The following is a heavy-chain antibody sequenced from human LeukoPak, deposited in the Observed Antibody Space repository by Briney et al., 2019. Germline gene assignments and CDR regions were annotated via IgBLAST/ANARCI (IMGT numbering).Heavy chain of an antibody. Sequence: PSQTLSLTCAVYGGSFSGYYWSWIRQHRGRGLGWNGEINHSGSTNYNPSLKSRVTISVDTSKNQFSLKLSSVTAADTAVYYCARGVYYYGSGSVKLPWYFDLWGRGTLVTVSS. D-gene: IGHD3-10*01. V-gene: IGHV4-34*01. CDR3: ARGVYYYGSGSVKLPWYFDL. J-gene: IGHJ2*01. CDR1: GGSFSGYY. CDR2: INHSGST.